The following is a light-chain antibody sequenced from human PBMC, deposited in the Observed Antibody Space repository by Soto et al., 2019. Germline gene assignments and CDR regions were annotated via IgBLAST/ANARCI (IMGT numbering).Light chain of an antibody. J-gene: IGLJ3*02. V-gene: IGLV2-18*02. CDR1: SSDVGSYNR. Sequence: QSVLTQPPSVSGSPGQSVTISCTGTSSDVGSYNRVSWYQQPPGTAPKLMICQVCNRPSGVPDRFSGSKSGNTASLTISGLQAEDEADYYCSSYTSSGTWVFGGGTKVTVL. CDR2: QVC. CDR3: SSYTSSGTWV.